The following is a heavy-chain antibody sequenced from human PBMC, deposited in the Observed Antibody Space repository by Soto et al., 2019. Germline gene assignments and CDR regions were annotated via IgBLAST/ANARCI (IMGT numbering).Heavy chain of an antibody. D-gene: IGHD6-6*01. V-gene: IGHV3-9*01. J-gene: IGHJ4*02. CDR2: ISWNSGSI. CDR3: AKDISGSSIAAPFDY. CDR1: GFTFDDYA. Sequence: LRLSCAASGFTFDDYAMHWVRQAPGKGLEWVSGISWNSGSIGYADSVKGRFTTSRDNAKNSLYLQMNSLRAEDTALYYCAKDISGSSIAAPFDYWGQGTLVTVSS.